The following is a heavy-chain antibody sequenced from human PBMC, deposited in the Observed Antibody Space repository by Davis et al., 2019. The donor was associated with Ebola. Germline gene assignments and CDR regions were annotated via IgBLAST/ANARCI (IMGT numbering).Heavy chain of an antibody. CDR2: IYTSGSA. Sequence: MPSETLSLTCTVSGVSLNSGDYYWSWIRQLPGKGLEWIGFIYTSGSAYYNPSLESQVTISLDTSKSHFSLKLSSVTAADTAVYYCARLGGYYYDSSGYYAENWFDPWGQGTLVTVSS. CDR1: GVSLNSGDYY. CDR3: ARLGGYYYDSSGYYAENWFDP. J-gene: IGHJ5*02. D-gene: IGHD3-22*01. V-gene: IGHV4-31*01.